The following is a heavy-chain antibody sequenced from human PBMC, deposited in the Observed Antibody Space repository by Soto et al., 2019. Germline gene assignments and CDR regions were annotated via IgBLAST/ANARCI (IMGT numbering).Heavy chain of an antibody. D-gene: IGHD2-2*01. V-gene: IGHV4-34*01. J-gene: IGHJ4*02. CDR2: INHSGST. CDR3: ARSASVVVVPAAIERPFDY. Sequence: SETLSLTCAVYGGSFSGYYWSWIRQPPGKGLEWIGEINHSGSTNYNPSLKSRVTISVDTSKNQFSLKLSSVTAADTAVYYCARSASVVVVPAAIERPFDYWGQGTLVTVSS. CDR1: GGSFSGYY.